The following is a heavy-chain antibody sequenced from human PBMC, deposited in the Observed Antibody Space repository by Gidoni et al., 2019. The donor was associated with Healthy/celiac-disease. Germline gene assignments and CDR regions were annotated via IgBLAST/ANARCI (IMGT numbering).Heavy chain of an antibody. CDR3: AREGGYSYGHFDY. V-gene: IGHV1-2*02. J-gene: IGHJ4*02. D-gene: IGHD5-18*01. CDR2: INPNSGGT. CDR1: GSTFTGYY. Sequence: VPLVPSGAEVKKPGASVKVSCKASGSTFTGYYMHWVRQAPGQGLEWMGWINPNSGGTNYAQKFQGRVTMTRDTSISTAYMELSRLRSDDTAVYYCAREGGYSYGHFDYWGQGTLVTVSS.